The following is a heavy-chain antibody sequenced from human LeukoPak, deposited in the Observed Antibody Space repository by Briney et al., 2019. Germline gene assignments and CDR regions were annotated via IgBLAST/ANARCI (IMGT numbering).Heavy chain of an antibody. Sequence: GASVKVSCKASRYTFTSYGISWVRQAPGQGLEWMGWINSNSGGTNYAQKFQGRVTMTRDTSISTAYMELSRMRSDDTAVYYCASIPQYRSQLRFLPDIWGQGTMVTVSS. V-gene: IGHV1-2*02. J-gene: IGHJ3*02. CDR3: ASIPQYRSQLRFLPDI. CDR2: INSNSGGT. D-gene: IGHD3-3*01. CDR1: RYTFTSYG.